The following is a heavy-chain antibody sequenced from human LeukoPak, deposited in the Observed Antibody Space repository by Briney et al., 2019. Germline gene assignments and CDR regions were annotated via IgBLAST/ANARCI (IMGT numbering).Heavy chain of an antibody. J-gene: IGHJ4*02. CDR2: ISWNSGST. D-gene: IGHD6-19*01. Sequence: PGGSLRLSCAASGFTFEDYAMHWVRQAPGKGLKWVSGISWNSGSTDYADSVKGRFTISRDNAKRSLYLEMASLRVEDTAVYYCERPVAGAGTDYWGRGTRVTVSS. CDR3: ERPVAGAGTDY. V-gene: IGHV3-9*01. CDR1: GFTFEDYA.